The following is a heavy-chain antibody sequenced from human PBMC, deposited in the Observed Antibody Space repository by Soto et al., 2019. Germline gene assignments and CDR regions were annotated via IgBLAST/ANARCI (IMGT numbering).Heavy chain of an antibody. Sequence: PSQTLSLTCAISGDSVSSNSAAWGCSIHSPSRCLEWLGRTYYRSKWYNDYAVSVKSRITINPDTSKNQFSLQLNSVTPEDTAVYYCARDHEGMHSSSWYWDAFDIWGQGTMVTVSS. CDR2: TYYRSKWYN. V-gene: IGHV6-1*01. D-gene: IGHD6-13*01. J-gene: IGHJ3*02. CDR3: ARDHEGMHSSSWYWDAFDI. CDR1: GDSVSSNSAA.